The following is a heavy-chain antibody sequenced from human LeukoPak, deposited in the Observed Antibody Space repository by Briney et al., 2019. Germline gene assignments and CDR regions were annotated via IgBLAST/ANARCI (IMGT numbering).Heavy chain of an antibody. CDR1: GYTFTGYY. J-gene: IGHJ4*02. D-gene: IGHD5-18*01. CDR3: ARDRGYIYARYYFDY. Sequence: ASVKVSCKASGYTFTGYYMHWVRQAPGQGLEWMGWINPNSGGTSFAQKFQDRVTMTRDTSISTAYMELSRLRSDDTAVYYCARDRGYIYARYYFDYWVQGTLVTVSS. CDR2: INPNSGGT. V-gene: IGHV1-2*02.